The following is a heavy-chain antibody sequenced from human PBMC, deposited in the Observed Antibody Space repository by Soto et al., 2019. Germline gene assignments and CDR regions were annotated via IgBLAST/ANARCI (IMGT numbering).Heavy chain of an antibody. J-gene: IGHJ4*02. D-gene: IGHD2-15*01. Sequence: SQTLSLTCAISGDSVSSNSAAWNWIRQSPSRDLEWLGRTYYRSKWYNDYAVSVKSRITINPDTSKNQFSLQLNSVTPEDTGVYYCTRVSPDCSDGSCYPLNWGQGTLVTVSS. CDR1: GDSVSSNSAA. CDR3: TRVSPDCSDGSCYPLN. CDR2: TYYRSKWYN. V-gene: IGHV6-1*01.